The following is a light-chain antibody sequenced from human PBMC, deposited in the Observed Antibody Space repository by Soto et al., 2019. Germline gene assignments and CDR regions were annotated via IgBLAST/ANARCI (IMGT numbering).Light chain of an antibody. CDR3: QQYYSYPT. V-gene: IGKV1-9*01. J-gene: IGKJ5*01. CDR1: QGINSY. CDR2: EAS. Sequence: IHLTQPLTSLSESVGDRFTITCRASQGINSYLAWYQQKPGKVPXXLIYEASILQSGVPSRFTVIGSGTDFTLTFSCLQSEDFATYDCQQYYSYPTFGQGTRLDIK.